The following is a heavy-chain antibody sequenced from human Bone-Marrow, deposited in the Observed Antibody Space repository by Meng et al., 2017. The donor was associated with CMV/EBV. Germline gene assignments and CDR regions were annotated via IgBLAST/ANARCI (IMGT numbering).Heavy chain of an antibody. J-gene: IGHJ4*02. CDR1: GGSISSGGYY. CDR3: ARGRGYANNFDY. CDR2: INHSGST. V-gene: IGHV4-39*07. D-gene: IGHD6-25*01. Sequence: GSLRLSCTVSGGSISSGGYYWSWIRQPPGKGLEWIGEINHSGSTNYNPSLKSRVTISVDTSKNQFSLKLSFVTAADTAVYYCARGRGYANNFDYWGQGTLVTVSS.